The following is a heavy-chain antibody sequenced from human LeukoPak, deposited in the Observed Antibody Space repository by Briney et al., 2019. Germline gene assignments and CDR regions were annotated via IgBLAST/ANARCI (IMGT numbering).Heavy chain of an antibody. D-gene: IGHD2-15*01. CDR1: GFTFSSYA. Sequence: PGGSLRLSCAASGFTFSSYAMHWVRQAPGKGLEYVSAISSNGGSTYYANSVKGRFTISRDNSTNTLCLQMGSLRAEDMAVYYCARAEIEVVAATHIDYWGQGTLVTVSS. V-gene: IGHV3-64*01. CDR3: ARAEIEVVAATHIDY. J-gene: IGHJ4*02. CDR2: ISSNGGST.